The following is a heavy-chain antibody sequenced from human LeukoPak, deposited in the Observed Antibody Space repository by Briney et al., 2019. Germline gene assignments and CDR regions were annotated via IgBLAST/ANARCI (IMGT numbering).Heavy chain of an antibody. CDR2: MSGSGGST. CDR3: ARGFLRFFCY. D-gene: IGHD5-12*01. CDR1: GFSFSNYA. V-gene: IGHV3-23*01. Sequence: PGGSLRLSCAASGFSFSNYAMSWVRQAPGKGLEWVSAMSGSGGSTYYADSVKGRITISRDNSKNMLYLEMNSLRAEDTAVYYCARGFLRFFCYWGQGTLVTVSS. J-gene: IGHJ4*02.